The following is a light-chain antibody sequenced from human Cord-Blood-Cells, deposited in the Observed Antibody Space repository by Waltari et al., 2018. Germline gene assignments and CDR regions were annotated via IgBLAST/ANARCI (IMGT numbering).Light chain of an antibody. CDR1: QGISSY. V-gene: IGKV1-9*01. CDR3: EQLNSYPRT. Sequence: DIQLTQSPSFLSASVGDRVTITCRASQGISSYLAWYQQKPGKAPKLLIYAASTLQSGVPSRISGLGLCFCVTRPYSRLPFEFFSPVVSEQLNSYPRTFGQGTKVEIK. J-gene: IGKJ1*01. CDR2: AAS.